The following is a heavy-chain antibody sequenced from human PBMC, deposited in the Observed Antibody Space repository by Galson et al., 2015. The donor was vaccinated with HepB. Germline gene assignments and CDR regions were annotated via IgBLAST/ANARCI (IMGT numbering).Heavy chain of an antibody. D-gene: IGHD3-9*01. CDR1: GFTFSSYG. CDR3: AKDGGYFDWLHFDY. CDR2: IRYDGSNK. J-gene: IGHJ4*02. V-gene: IGHV3-30*02. Sequence: SLRLSCAASGFTFSSYGMHWVRQAPGKGLEWVAFIRYDGSNKYYADSVKGRFTISRDNSKNTLYLQMNSLRAEDTAVYYCAKDGGYFDWLHFDYWGQGTLVTVSS.